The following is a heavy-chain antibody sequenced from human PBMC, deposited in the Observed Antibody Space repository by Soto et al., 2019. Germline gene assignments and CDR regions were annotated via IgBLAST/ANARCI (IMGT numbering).Heavy chain of an antibody. J-gene: IGHJ4*02. Sequence: GATLVNPTETLTVTCTVSGFSLSNARMGVSWIRQPPGKALAWLAHIFSNAEKFYSTSLKSRLTISKDTSKNQVVLTMTNMDPVDTATYYCARRNDYGDYANDYWGQGXLVTVSS. CDR3: ARRNDYGDYANDY. D-gene: IGHD4-17*01. CDR2: IFSNAEK. CDR1: GFSLSNARMG. V-gene: IGHV2-26*01.